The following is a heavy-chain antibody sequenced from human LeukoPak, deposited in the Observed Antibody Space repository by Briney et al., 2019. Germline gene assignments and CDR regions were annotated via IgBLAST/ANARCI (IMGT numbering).Heavy chain of an antibody. CDR1: GGSISSYY. CDR2: IYYSGST. V-gene: IGHV4-59*08. CDR3: ARHWGGSSWNLDY. Sequence: PSETLSLTCTVSGGSISSYYWSWIRQPPGKGLEWIGYIYYSGSTNYNPSLKSRVTISVDTSKNQFSLKLSSVTAADTAVYYCARHWGGSSWNLDYWGQGTLVTVSS. D-gene: IGHD6-13*01. J-gene: IGHJ4*02.